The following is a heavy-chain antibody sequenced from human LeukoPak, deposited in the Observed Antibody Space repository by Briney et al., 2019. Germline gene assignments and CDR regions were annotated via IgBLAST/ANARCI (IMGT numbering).Heavy chain of an antibody. V-gene: IGHV3-21*01. Sequence: PGGSLRLSCVASVFTITSYNMNWVRQAPGKGLEWVASITSGSDYIYYADSVKGRFTISRDNAKNSLYLQMNSLRAEDTAVYYCARVMGRYCSSTSCYVDYWGQGTLVTVSS. D-gene: IGHD2-2*01. J-gene: IGHJ4*02. CDR2: ITSGSDYI. CDR3: ARVMGRYCSSTSCYVDY. CDR1: VFTITSYN.